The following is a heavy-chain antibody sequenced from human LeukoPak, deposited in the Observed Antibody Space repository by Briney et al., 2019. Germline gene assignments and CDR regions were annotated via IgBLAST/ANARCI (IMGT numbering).Heavy chain of an antibody. CDR3: AKRRGLLEFDY. J-gene: IGHJ4*02. Sequence: GRSLRLSCAASGFTFDDYAMHWVRQAPGKGLEWVSGISWNSGSIGYADSVKGRFTISRDNSKNTLYLQMNSLRAEDTAVYYCAKRRGLLEFDYWGQGTLVTVSS. D-gene: IGHD2-21*01. V-gene: IGHV3-9*01. CDR1: GFTFDDYA. CDR2: ISWNSGSI.